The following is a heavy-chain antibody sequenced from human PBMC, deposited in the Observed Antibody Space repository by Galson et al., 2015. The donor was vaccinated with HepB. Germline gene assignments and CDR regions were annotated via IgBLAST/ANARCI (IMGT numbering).Heavy chain of an antibody. V-gene: IGHV5-51*01. CDR3: ARHSNYYGPIRY. D-gene: IGHD3-10*01. CDR1: GYTFTNYW. J-gene: IGHJ4*02. Sequence: SGAEVKKPGESLKISCKGSGYTFTNYWIGWVRQLPGKGLEWMGIVHPADSDTRYSPSFQGQVTISADKSISTAYLQWSSLKASDTAIYYCARHSNYYGPIRYWGQGSLVTVSS. CDR2: VHPADSDT.